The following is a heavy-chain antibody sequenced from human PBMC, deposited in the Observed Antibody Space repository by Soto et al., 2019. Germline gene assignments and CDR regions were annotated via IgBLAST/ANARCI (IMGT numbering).Heavy chain of an antibody. V-gene: IGHV1-69*02. J-gene: IGHJ5*02. Sequence: ASVKVSCKASGGTFSSYTISWVRQAPGQGLEWMGRIIPILGIANYAQKFQGRVTITADKSTSTAYMELSSLRSEDTAVYYCARGEGQRITIFGVVIPDNWFDPWG. CDR1: GGTFSSYT. CDR2: IIPILGIA. D-gene: IGHD3-3*01. CDR3: ARGEGQRITIFGVVIPDNWFDP.